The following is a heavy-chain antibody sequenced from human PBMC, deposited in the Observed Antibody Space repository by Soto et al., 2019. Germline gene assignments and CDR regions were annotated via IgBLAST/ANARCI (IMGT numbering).Heavy chain of an antibody. V-gene: IGHV4-39*01. CDR3: ARVDTAMVNYYYYGMDV. D-gene: IGHD5-18*01. Sequence: SETLSLTCTVSGGSISSSSYYWGWIRQPPGKGLEWIGSIYYSGSTYYNPSLKSRVTISVDTSKNQFSLKLSSVTAADTAVYYCARVDTAMVNYYYYGMDVWGQGTTVTVS. J-gene: IGHJ6*02. CDR2: IYYSGST. CDR1: GGSISSSSYY.